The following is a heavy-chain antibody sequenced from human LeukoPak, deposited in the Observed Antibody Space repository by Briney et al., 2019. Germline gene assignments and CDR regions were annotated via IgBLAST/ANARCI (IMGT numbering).Heavy chain of an antibody. CDR3: ARDLPFDGSGTYFPFDI. J-gene: IGHJ3*02. CDR2: IIPIFGTA. CDR1: GGTFSSYA. D-gene: IGHD3-10*01. Sequence: SVKVPCKASGGTFSSYAISWVRQAPGQGLEWMGGIIPIFGTANYAQKFQGRVTITADKSTSTAYMELSSLRSEDTAVYYCARDLPFDGSGTYFPFDIWGQGTMVTVSS. V-gene: IGHV1-69*06.